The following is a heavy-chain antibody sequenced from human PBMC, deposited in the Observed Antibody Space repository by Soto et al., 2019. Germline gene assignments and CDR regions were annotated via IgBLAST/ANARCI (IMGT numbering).Heavy chain of an antibody. V-gene: IGHV1-18*01. CDR3: ARGGQECSNTGCGYIYDGMDV. D-gene: IGHD2-2*01. Sequence: APVKVSCKASGYTFSHYGIGWVRQAPGQGLEWMGWISAYNGNRHYAERLQGRITMTTNTSTSTADMELRSLSSDDTAVYFCARGGQECSNTGCGYIYDGMDVWGQGTTVTVSS. CDR2: ISAYNGNR. CDR1: GYTFSHYG. J-gene: IGHJ6*02.